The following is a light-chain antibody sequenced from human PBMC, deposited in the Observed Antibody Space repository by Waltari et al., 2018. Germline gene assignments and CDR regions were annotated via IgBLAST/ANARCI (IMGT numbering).Light chain of an antibody. CDR2: KAS. J-gene: IGKJ2*01. CDR1: QSILTW. CDR3: QQYSTHYT. Sequence: IQMTQSPSTLSASVEDRVSITCRASQSILTWLAWYQQKPGKAPKLLIYKASNLQSGVPSRFSGSGSGTEFTLTISSLQPDDFATYYCQQYSTHYTFGQGTKVE. V-gene: IGKV1-5*03.